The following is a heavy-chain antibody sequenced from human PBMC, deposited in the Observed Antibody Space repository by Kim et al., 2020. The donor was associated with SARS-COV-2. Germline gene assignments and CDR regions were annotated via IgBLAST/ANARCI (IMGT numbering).Heavy chain of an antibody. J-gene: IGHJ4*02. D-gene: IGHD5-18*01. CDR1: GYTFTSYP. CDR2: INTGNGNT. Sequence: ASVKVSCKASGYTFTSYPMHWVRQAPGQRLEWMGWINTGNGNTKYSQNFQDRVTITRDTSATTAYMELSSLRSEDTAVYYCARVDSRGYSSGVYFYYWGQGTLVTVSS. CDR3: ARVDSRGYSSGVYFYY. V-gene: IGHV1-3*04.